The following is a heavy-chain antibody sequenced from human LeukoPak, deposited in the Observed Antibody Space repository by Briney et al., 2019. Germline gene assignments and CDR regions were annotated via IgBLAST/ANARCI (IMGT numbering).Heavy chain of an antibody. CDR3: ARDPERAFDI. V-gene: IGHV3-30*02. Sequence: GGSLRLSCAASGFTFSLYGMHWVRQAPGKGLEWVAFIQYDGGDEHYADSVKGRFTISRDNSKNTVYLQMNSLRAEDTAVYFCARDPERAFDIWGQGTMVTVSS. CDR1: GFTFSLYG. J-gene: IGHJ3*02. CDR2: IQYDGGDE. D-gene: IGHD1-1*01.